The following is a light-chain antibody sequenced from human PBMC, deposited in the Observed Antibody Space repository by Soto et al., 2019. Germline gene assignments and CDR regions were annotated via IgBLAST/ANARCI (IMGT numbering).Light chain of an antibody. CDR2: GNN. J-gene: IGLJ1*01. Sequence: QSVLTQPPSASGTPGQTITISCSGGSSNIGINTVSWYEHLPGTAPRLLIYGNNQRPSGVPDRFSGSKSGTSASLAISGLQSEDEDHYYCATWDDSLDVHVFGTGTKVTVL. CDR1: SSNIGINT. V-gene: IGLV1-44*01. CDR3: ATWDDSLDVHV.